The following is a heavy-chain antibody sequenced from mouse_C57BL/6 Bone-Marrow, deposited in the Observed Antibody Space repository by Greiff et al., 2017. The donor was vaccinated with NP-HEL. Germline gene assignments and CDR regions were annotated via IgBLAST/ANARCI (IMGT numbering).Heavy chain of an antibody. CDR3: ASLTGRDYFDY. Sequence: VKLMESGAELVKPGASVKISCKASGYAFSSYWMNWVKQRPGKGLEWIGQIYPGDGDTNYNGKFKGKATLTADKSSSTAYMQLSSLTSEDSAVYFCASLTGRDYFDYWGQGTTLTVSS. D-gene: IGHD4-1*01. CDR1: GYAFSSYW. J-gene: IGHJ2*01. V-gene: IGHV1-80*01. CDR2: IYPGDGDT.